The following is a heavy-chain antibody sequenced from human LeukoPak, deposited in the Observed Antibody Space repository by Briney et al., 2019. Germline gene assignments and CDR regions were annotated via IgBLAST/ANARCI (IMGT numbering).Heavy chain of an antibody. Sequence: SETLSLTCTVSGGAIFNSNFYWGWFRQSPGKGLEWIASIYYHGTTYYNPAFKRRVTISVDTSKNQFSLKLSSVTAADTAGYYCARGRRSYGYDWFDPWGQGTLVTVSS. CDR1: GGAIFNSNFY. D-gene: IGHD5-18*01. CDR2: IYYHGTT. J-gene: IGHJ5*02. V-gene: IGHV4-39*07. CDR3: ARGRRSYGYDWFDP.